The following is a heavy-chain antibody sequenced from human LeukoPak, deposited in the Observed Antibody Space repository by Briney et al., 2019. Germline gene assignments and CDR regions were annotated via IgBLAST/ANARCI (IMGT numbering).Heavy chain of an antibody. Sequence: GGSLRLSCAASGFTFSSYGIHWVRQAPGKGLEWVAVISFDGTIKYYADSVKGRFTSSRDNSKNTLYLQMNGLRVEDTAVYYCARESGWGLPHAFDFWGQGTMVTVSS. CDR1: GFTFSSYG. V-gene: IGHV3-30*03. CDR2: ISFDGTIK. CDR3: ARESGWGLPHAFDF. J-gene: IGHJ3*01. D-gene: IGHD3-3*01.